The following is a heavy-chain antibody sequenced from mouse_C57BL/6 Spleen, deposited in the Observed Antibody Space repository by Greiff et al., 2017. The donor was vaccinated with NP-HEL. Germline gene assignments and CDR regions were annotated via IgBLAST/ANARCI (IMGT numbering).Heavy chain of an antibody. V-gene: IGHV5-6*01. D-gene: IGHD2-4*01. CDR2: ISSGGSYT. CDR3: ARHPVYDYVLYYFDY. Sequence: EVKLMESGGDLVKPGGSLKLSCAASGFTFSSYGMSWVRQTPDKRLEWVATISSGGSYTYYLDSVKGRFTISRDNAKNTLYLQMSSLKSEDTAMYYCARHPVYDYVLYYFDYWGQGTTLTVSS. J-gene: IGHJ2*01. CDR1: GFTFSSYG.